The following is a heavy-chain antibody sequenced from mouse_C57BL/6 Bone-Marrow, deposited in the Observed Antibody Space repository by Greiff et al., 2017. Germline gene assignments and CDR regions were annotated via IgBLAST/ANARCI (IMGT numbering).Heavy chain of an antibody. D-gene: IGHD2-1*01. Sequence: QVQLQQSGAELMKPGASVKLSCKATGYTFTGYWIEWVKQRPGHGLEWIGEILPGSGSTNYNDKFKGKATFTADTSSNTAYMQLSSLTTEDSAIYYCARRGKNGNYRAYAMDYWGQGTSVTVSS. V-gene: IGHV1-9*01. CDR1: GYTFTGYW. CDR3: ARRGKNGNYRAYAMDY. CDR2: ILPGSGST. J-gene: IGHJ4*01.